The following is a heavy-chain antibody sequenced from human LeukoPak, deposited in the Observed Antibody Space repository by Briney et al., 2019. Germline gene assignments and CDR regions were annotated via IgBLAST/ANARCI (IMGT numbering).Heavy chain of an antibody. CDR2: IYHSGST. D-gene: IGHD3-16*01. V-gene: IGHV4-38-2*01. Sequence: SETLSLTCAVSGYSISSGYYWGWIRQPPGKGLEWIGSIYHSGSTYYNPSLKSRVTISVDTSKNQFSPKLSSVTAADTAVYYCARHSPGLGPSRFDPWGQGTLVTVSS. CDR1: GYSISSGYY. CDR3: ARHSPGLGPSRFDP. J-gene: IGHJ5*02.